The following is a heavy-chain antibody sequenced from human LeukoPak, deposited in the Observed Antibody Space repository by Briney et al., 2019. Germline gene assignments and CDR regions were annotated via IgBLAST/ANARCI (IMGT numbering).Heavy chain of an antibody. CDR1: GYTFTSYD. J-gene: IGHJ3*02. Sequence: ASVKVSCKASGYTFTSYDINWVRQATGQGLEWMGWMNPNSGNTGYAQKFQGRVTMTRNTSISTAYMELSSLRSDDTAVYYCARAGDYAGYDAFDIWGQGTMVTVSS. D-gene: IGHD4-17*01. V-gene: IGHV1-8*01. CDR2: MNPNSGNT. CDR3: ARAGDYAGYDAFDI.